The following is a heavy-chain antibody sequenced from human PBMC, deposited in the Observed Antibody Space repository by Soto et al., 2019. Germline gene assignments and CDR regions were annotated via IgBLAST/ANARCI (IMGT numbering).Heavy chain of an antibody. J-gene: IGHJ6*02. CDR3: PRSSSSVARYYYYGMDV. CDR1: GYSFTSYW. V-gene: IGHV5-51*01. CDR2: IYPGDSDT. Sequence: PGESLKISCKGSGYSFTSYWIGWVRQMPGKGLEWMGIIYPGDSDTRYSPSFQGQVTISADKSIGTAYLQWSSLKASDTAMYYCPRSSSSVARYYYYGMDVWGQGTTVTVSS. D-gene: IGHD6-6*01.